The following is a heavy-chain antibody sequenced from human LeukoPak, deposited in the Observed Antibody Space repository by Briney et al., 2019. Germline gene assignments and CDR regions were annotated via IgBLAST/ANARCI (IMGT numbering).Heavy chain of an antibody. J-gene: IGHJ4*02. Sequence: SETLSLTCTVSGGSISSYYWSWIRQPPGKGLEWIGCIYYSGSTNYNPSLKSRVTISVDTSKNQFSLKLSSVTAADTAVYYCAREVQGIAARGGEYYFDYWGQGTLVTVSS. D-gene: IGHD6-6*01. CDR1: GGSISSYY. CDR2: IYYSGST. CDR3: AREVQGIAARGGEYYFDY. V-gene: IGHV4-59*01.